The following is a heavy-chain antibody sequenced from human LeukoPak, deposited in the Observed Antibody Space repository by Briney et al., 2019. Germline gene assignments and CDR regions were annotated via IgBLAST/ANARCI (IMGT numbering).Heavy chain of an antibody. CDR3: AKGYYDYVWGSYYFDY. CDR2: ISGSGGST. Sequence: PGGSLRLSRAASGFTFSSYAMSWVRQARGKGLEWVSAISGSGGSTYYADSVKGRFTISRDNSRDTLYLQMNSLRAEDTAVYYCAKGYYDYVWGSYYFDYWGQGTLVTVSS. D-gene: IGHD3-16*01. J-gene: IGHJ4*02. V-gene: IGHV3-23*01. CDR1: GFTFSSYA.